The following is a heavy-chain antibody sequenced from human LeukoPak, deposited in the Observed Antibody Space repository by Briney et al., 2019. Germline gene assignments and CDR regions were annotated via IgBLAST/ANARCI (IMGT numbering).Heavy chain of an antibody. D-gene: IGHD6-19*01. CDR2: INTNTGNP. CDR1: GYTFTSYS. J-gene: IGHJ3*02. Sequence: ASVKVSCKASGYTFTSYSMNWVRQAPGQGLEWLGWINTNTGNPTYAQGFTGRFVFSLDTSVNTAYLQISSLKAEDTAVYYCARDRVAVAGSDAFDIWGQGTMVTVSS. CDR3: ARDRVAVAGSDAFDI. V-gene: IGHV7-4-1*02.